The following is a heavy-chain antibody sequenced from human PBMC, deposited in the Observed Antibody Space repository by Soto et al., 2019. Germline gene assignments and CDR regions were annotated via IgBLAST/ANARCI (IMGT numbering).Heavy chain of an antibody. CDR1: GGSFSDYY. CDR3: ARSRNLDV. Sequence: QVQLQQWGAGLLKPSETLSLTCAVYGGSFSDYYWNWIRQPPGKGLEWIGEVNYLGNTNYSPSLLGRVIISIDTSKNQLSLELTSVTAADTAVYYCARSRNLDVWGQGTTVTVSS. J-gene: IGHJ6*02. CDR2: VNYLGNT. V-gene: IGHV4-34*02. D-gene: IGHD1-1*01.